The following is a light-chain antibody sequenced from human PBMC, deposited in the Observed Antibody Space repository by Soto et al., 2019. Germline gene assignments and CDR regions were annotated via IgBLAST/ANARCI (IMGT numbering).Light chain of an antibody. J-gene: IGLJ2*01. V-gene: IGLV2-14*01. Sequence: QYALTQPASVSGSPGQSITISCTGTNSDIGGYNYVSWYQQHPGKAPKLMIYDVSNRPSGVSTRFSGSKSSNTASLTISGLQAEDEADYYCSSYTSSSTRVFGGGTKLTVL. CDR3: SSYTSSSTRV. CDR1: NSDIGGYNY. CDR2: DVS.